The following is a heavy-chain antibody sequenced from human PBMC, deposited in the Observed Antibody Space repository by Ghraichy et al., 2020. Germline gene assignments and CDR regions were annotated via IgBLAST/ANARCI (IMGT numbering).Heavy chain of an antibody. CDR2: INSGGDDM. V-gene: IGHV3-21*01. J-gene: IGHJ4*02. D-gene: IGHD6-6*01. CDR3: ARLVRPGGGSDY. CDR1: GFTFSYYS. Sequence: GGSLRLSCVASGFTFSYYSMNWVRQAPGRGLEWVSSINSGGDDMYYADSVEGRFTISRDNAQDSLYLQMNSLRVEDTAVYYCARLVRPGGGSDYWGQGIQITVSS.